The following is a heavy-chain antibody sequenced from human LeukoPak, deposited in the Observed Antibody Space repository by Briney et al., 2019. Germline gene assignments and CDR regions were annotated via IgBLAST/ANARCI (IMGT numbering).Heavy chain of an antibody. J-gene: IGHJ3*02. Sequence: SETLSLTCTVSGDSISSSSYYWGWIRQPPGKGLEWIVSIYYSGSTYYNPSLKSRVTISVDTSKNQFSLKLSSVTAAYTAVYDCASSYDYALAGAFDIWGQGTMVTVSS. CDR2: IYYSGST. CDR3: ASSYDYALAGAFDI. V-gene: IGHV4-39*01. CDR1: GDSISSSSYY. D-gene: IGHD3-16*01.